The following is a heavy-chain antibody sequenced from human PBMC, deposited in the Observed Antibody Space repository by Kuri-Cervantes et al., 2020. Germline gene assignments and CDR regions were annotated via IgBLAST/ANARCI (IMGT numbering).Heavy chain of an antibody. J-gene: IGHJ6*03. Sequence: ASVKVSCKASGYTFTNYGLNWVRQAPGQGLEWMGKISAYNGDTNYAQKLQGRVTMTTDTSTSTAYMELRSLKSDDTAVYYCARVRSAFSFYYYMDVWGTGTTVTVSS. CDR1: GYTFTNYG. CDR2: ISAYNGDT. CDR3: ARVRSAFSFYYYMDV. D-gene: IGHD2-15*01. V-gene: IGHV1-18*01.